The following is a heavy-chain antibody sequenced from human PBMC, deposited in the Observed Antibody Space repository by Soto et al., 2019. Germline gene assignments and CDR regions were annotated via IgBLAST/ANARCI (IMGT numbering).Heavy chain of an antibody. D-gene: IGHD2-2*01. CDR2: IGIGSSTK. CDR1: GFTFRNYG. J-gene: IGHJ6*02. V-gene: IGHV3-48*01. Sequence: GGSLRLSCAASGFTFRNYGMNWVRQAPGKGLEWVSYIGIGSSTKYYADSVKGRFTISRDNAKNTLYLQMNSLRAEDTAVYYCARAYCISTSCYESREYYYYGMDVWGQGTTVTVSS. CDR3: ARAYCISTSCYESREYYYYGMDV.